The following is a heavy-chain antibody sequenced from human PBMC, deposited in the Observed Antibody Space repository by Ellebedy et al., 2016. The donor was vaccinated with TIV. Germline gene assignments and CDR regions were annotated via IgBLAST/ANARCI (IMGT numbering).Heavy chain of an antibody. CDR3: AREVGGGGAY. D-gene: IGHD2-21*01. J-gene: IGHJ4*02. V-gene: IGHV3-7*01. Sequence: GESLKISXAASGFTFSRSWMNWVRQAPGKGLEWVASIKQDGSKQNYVDSVKGRFTISRDNTQNSLYLQMTSLRAEDTAVYYCAREVGGGGAYWGQGTLVTVSS. CDR1: GFTFSRSW. CDR2: IKQDGSKQ.